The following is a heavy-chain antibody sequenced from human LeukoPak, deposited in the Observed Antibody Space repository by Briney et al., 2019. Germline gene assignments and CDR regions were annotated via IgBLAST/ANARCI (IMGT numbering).Heavy chain of an antibody. CDR3: ARRLYGDQLDNYYYYYMDV. Sequence: GASVKVSCKASGGTFSSYAISWVRQAPGQGLEWMGWISAYNGNTNYAQKFQGRVTMTTDTSTSTAYMELRSLRSDDTAVYYCARRLYGDQLDNYYYYYMDVWGKGTTVTVSS. V-gene: IGHV1-18*01. D-gene: IGHD4-17*01. CDR2: ISAYNGNT. CDR1: GGTFSSYA. J-gene: IGHJ6*03.